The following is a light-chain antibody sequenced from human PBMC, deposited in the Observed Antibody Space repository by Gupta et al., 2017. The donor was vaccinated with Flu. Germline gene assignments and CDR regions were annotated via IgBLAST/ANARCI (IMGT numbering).Light chain of an antibody. Sequence: SSELTQDPAVSVALGQTVSITCQGDSLRTYYATWYQQKPGQAPVLVIYGNNKRPSGIPDRFSGSSSGNTASLTITGAQAEDEADYFCSSRDRSGTLSKVFATGTKVTVL. CDR3: SSRDRSGTLSKV. CDR1: SLRTYY. J-gene: IGLJ1*01. V-gene: IGLV3-19*01. CDR2: GNN.